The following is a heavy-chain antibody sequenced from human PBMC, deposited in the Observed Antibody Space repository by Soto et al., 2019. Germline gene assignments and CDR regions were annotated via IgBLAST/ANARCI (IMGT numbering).Heavy chain of an antibody. CDR3: TRFTYNWNDVVWVARFDP. CDR1: GFTFSGSA. V-gene: IGHV3-73*01. D-gene: IGHD1-1*01. Sequence: GGSLRLSCAASGFTFSGSAMHWVRQASGKGLEWVGRIRSKANSYATAYAASVKGRFTISRDDSKNTAYLQMNSLKTEDTAVYYCTRFTYNWNDVVWVARFDPWGQGTLVTVSS. J-gene: IGHJ5*02. CDR2: IRSKANSYAT.